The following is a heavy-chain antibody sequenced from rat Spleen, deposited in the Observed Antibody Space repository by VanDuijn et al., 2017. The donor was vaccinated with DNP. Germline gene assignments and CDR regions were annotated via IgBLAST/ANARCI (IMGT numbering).Heavy chain of an antibody. CDR2: ITYSDSTP. J-gene: IGHJ4*01. D-gene: IGHD1-1*01. CDR1: GFTFSNYD. CDR3: TTLITFMSG. Sequence: EVQLVESGGGLVQPGRSMKLSCAASGFTFSNYDMAWVRQTPTRGLEWVASITYSDSTPYYRDSVKGRFTISRDNAKSSLFLQMDSLRSEDTATYYCTTLITFMSGWSQGTSVTVSS. V-gene: IGHV5-20*01.